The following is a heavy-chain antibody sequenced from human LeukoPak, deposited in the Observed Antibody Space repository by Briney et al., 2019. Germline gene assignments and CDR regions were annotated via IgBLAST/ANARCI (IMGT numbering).Heavy chain of an antibody. V-gene: IGHV3-21*01. J-gene: IGHJ4*02. Sequence: GGSLRLSCAASGFTFSSYSINWVRQAPGKGLEWVSSISSSSSYIYYADSVKGRFTISRDNARNSLYLQMNSLRAEDTAVYYCARVRDGYFDYWGQGTLVTVSS. CDR2: ISSSSSYI. CDR3: ARVRDGYFDY. CDR1: GFTFSSYS. D-gene: IGHD5-24*01.